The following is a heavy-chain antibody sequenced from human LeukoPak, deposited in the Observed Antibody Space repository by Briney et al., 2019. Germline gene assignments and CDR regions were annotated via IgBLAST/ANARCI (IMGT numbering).Heavy chain of an antibody. CDR3: AGGGYGDYDSDY. CDR1: GFTFSSYT. V-gene: IGHV3-64D*06. D-gene: IGHD4-17*01. Sequence: PGRSLRLSCSASGFTFSSYTMHWVRQAPGKGLEYVSAISSHGGSTYYADSVKGRFTISRDNSKNTLYLQMSSLRAEDTAVYYCAGGGYGDYDSDYWGQGTLVTVSS. J-gene: IGHJ4*02. CDR2: ISSHGGST.